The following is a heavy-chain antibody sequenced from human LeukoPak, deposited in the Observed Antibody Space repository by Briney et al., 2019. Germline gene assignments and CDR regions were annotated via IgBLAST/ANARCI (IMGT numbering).Heavy chain of an antibody. CDR3: AKDQGEIIWELDSPAGGYFDP. J-gene: IGHJ5*02. CDR2: INPNSGGT. D-gene: IGHD3-10*01. Sequence: ASVKVSCKASGYTFTGYYMHWVRQAPGQGLEWMGWINPNSGGTNYAQKFQGRVTMTRDTSISTAYMELSRLRSDDTAVYYCAKDQGEIIWELDSPAGGYFDPWGQGTLVTVSS. V-gene: IGHV1-2*02. CDR1: GYTFTGYY.